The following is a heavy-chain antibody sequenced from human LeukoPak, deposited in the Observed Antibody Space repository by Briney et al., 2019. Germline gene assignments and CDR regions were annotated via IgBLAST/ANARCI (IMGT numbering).Heavy chain of an antibody. Sequence: PGGSLRLSCAASGFTFSSYGMHWVRQAPGKGLEWVAVISYDGSNKYYADSVKGRFTISRDNSKNTLYLQMNSLRAEDTAVYYCARDDGSSGLDYWGQGTLVTVSS. J-gene: IGHJ4*02. CDR2: ISYDGSNK. D-gene: IGHD6-19*01. CDR3: ARDDGSSGLDY. CDR1: GFTFSSYG. V-gene: IGHV3-30*03.